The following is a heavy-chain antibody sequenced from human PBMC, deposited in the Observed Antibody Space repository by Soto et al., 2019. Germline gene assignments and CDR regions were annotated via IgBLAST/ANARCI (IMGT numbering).Heavy chain of an antibody. V-gene: IGHV1-18*01. CDR3: ARDWATTAAPLDY. CDR2: ISGYNGNR. D-gene: IGHD4-4*01. J-gene: IGHJ4*02. Sequence: QVQLVQSGAEVKKPGASVKVSCKASGYTFSNYGINWVRQAPGQGLEWMGWISGYNGNRNYEQKFQARATMTTDPSTNTAEMELRSLTTDDTAVYYCARDWATTAAPLDYWGQGTLVTVSS. CDR1: GYTFSNYG.